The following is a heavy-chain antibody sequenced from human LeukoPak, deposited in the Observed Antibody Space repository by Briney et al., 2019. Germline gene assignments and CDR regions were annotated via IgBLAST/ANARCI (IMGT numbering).Heavy chain of an antibody. D-gene: IGHD3-22*01. CDR2: ISGSGGDT. V-gene: IGHV3-23*01. J-gene: IGHJ6*02. CDR3: AKVGGAAYYYSTGMDV. CDR1: GFTFSSYR. Sequence: PGGSLRLSCAVSGFTFSSYRMSWVRQGPGKGLEWVSAISGSGGDTYYADSVKGRFTISRDNSTNTLFLKMNSLRADDTAVYYCAKVGGAAYYYSTGMDVWGQGTTVTVSS.